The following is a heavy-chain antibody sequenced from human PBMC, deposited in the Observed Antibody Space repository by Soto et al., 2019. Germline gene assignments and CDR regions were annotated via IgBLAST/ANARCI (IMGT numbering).Heavy chain of an antibody. CDR2: IRSKPNNYAT. CDR1: GFTFSASA. CDR3: LRFAYSNNWYFAY. J-gene: IGHJ4*02. Sequence: GGSLRLSCAASGFTFSASAMHWVRQASGKGLEWVGRIRSKPNNYATEYAASVKGRFTISRDDSKKTVYLQMNSLKTEDTAVYFCLRFAYSNNWYFAYRGQGSLVTVSS. V-gene: IGHV3-73*01. D-gene: IGHD1-1*01.